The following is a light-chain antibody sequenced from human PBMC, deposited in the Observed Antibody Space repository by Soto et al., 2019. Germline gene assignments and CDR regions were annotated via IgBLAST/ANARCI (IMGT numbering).Light chain of an antibody. J-gene: IGKJ2*01. CDR3: QQGHDWPLT. CDR1: QSISGE. CDR2: GVS. V-gene: IGKV3-15*01. Sequence: EIVMTQSPATLSVSPGERATLSCRASQSISGELAWYQQRPGQPPRLLIYGVSTRATGVPDRFSGSGSDSDFTLTISGLQSEDFAVYYCQQGHDWPLTFGQGTRLDI.